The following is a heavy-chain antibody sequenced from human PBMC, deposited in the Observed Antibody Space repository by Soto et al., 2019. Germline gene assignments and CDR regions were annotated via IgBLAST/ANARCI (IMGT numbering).Heavy chain of an antibody. V-gene: IGHV3-48*01. CDR2: ISSSSSTI. CDR3: ATGGCSGGSCYTDYWYFDL. J-gene: IGHJ2*01. Sequence: EVQLVESGGGLVQPGGSLRLSCAASGFTFSSYSMNWVRQAPGKGLEWLSYISSSSSTIYYADSVKGRFTISRDNAKNSLYLQMNSLRAEDTAVYYCATGGCSGGSCYTDYWYFDLWGRGTLVTVSS. D-gene: IGHD2-15*01. CDR1: GFTFSSYS.